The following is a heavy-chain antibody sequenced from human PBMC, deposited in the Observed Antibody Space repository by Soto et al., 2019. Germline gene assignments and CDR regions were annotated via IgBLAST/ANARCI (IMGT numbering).Heavy chain of an antibody. Sequence: QVQLQESGPGQAKPSETLSLPCTVSGGSISIYSWNWIRQTPGKGLEWIGSIYNSGTTNDNPSLKRRVTLSVDTSKNQFSLKLSSVTAADKPVYYCAKSSARHLFDYWGQGTLVTVSS. V-gene: IGHV4-59*01. CDR2: IYNSGTT. D-gene: IGHD3-22*01. CDR3: AKSSARHLFDY. CDR1: GGSISIYS. J-gene: IGHJ4*02.